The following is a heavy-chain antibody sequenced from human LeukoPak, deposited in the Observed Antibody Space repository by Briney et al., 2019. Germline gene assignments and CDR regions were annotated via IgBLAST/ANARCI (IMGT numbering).Heavy chain of an antibody. CDR2: FDPEDGET. CDR3: VTLGWFGEAYGMDG. Sequence: ASVKVSCKVSGYTLTELSIHWVRQAPGKGLEWMGGFDPEDGETIYAQKFQGRVTMTEDTSTDTAYMELSSLRSEDTAVYYCVTLGWFGEAYGMDGWGQGTTVTVSS. D-gene: IGHD3-10*01. CDR1: GYTLTELS. J-gene: IGHJ6*02. V-gene: IGHV1-24*01.